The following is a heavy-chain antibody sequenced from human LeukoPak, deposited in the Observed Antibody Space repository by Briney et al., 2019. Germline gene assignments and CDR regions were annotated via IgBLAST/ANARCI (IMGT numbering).Heavy chain of an antibody. CDR3: AKSLSVAASVDY. V-gene: IGHV3-9*01. Sequence: GRSLRLSCAASGFTFDDYAMRWVRQAPGKGLEWVSGISWNSGSIGYADSVKGRYTISRDNAKNSLYLQMNSLRAEDTALYYCAKSLSVAASVDYWGQGTLVTVSS. CDR2: ISWNSGSI. D-gene: IGHD6-19*01. J-gene: IGHJ4*02. CDR1: GFTFDDYA.